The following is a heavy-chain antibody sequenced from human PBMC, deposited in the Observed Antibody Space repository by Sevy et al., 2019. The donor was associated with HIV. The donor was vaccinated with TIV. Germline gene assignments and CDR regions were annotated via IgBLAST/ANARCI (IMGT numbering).Heavy chain of an antibody. Sequence: GGSLRLSCEVSGLSVTNNGMHWVRQAPGKGLEWVAVISYDGINKYYGDSVKGRFIISRDRSKNTLDLQMNILRIEDTAVYYCAKDFTGFYGMDVWGQGTTVTVSS. J-gene: IGHJ6*02. D-gene: IGHD3-9*01. CDR1: GLSVTNNG. V-gene: IGHV3-30*18. CDR2: ISYDGINK. CDR3: AKDFTGFYGMDV.